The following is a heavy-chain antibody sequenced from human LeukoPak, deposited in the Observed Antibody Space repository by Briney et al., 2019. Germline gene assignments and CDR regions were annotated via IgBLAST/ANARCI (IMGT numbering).Heavy chain of an antibody. J-gene: IGHJ6*02. CDR1: GFTFSSYW. CDR2: IKQDGSEK. Sequence: GGSLRLSCAASGFTFSSYWMSWVRQAPGKGLEWVANIKQDGSEKYYVDSVKGRFTISRDNAKNSLYLQMNSLRAEDTAVYYCARRVVPAAIAVYYYYGMDVWGQGTTVTVSS. D-gene: IGHD2-2*01. V-gene: IGHV3-7*01. CDR3: ARRVVPAAIAVYYYYGMDV.